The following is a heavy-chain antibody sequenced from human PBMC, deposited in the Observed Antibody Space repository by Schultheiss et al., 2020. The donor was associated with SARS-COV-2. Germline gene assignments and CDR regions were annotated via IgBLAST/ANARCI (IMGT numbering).Heavy chain of an antibody. Sequence: GGSLRLSCAASGFTFSSYGMHWVRQAPGKGLEWVAVISYDGSNKYYADSVKGRFTISRDNSKNTLYLQMNSLRAEDTAVYYCAKDVYGDYGGSPDYWGQGTLVTVSS. D-gene: IGHD4-17*01. V-gene: IGHV3-30*18. CDR1: GFTFSSYG. J-gene: IGHJ4*02. CDR3: AKDVYGDYGGSPDY. CDR2: ISYDGSNK.